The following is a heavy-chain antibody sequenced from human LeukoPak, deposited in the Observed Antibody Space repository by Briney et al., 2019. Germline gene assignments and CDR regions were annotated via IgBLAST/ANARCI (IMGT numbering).Heavy chain of an antibody. CDR3: ARVSSGSYFGYYYYYMDV. CDR2: INSDGSST. Sequence: GGSLRLSCAASGFTFSNYWMHCVRQAPGKGLVWVSRINSDGSSTSYADSVKGRFTISRDNAKNTPYLQMNSLRAEDTAVYYCARVSSGSYFGYYYYYMDVWGQGTLVTVSS. V-gene: IGHV3-74*01. D-gene: IGHD1-26*01. J-gene: IGHJ6*03. CDR1: GFTFSNYW.